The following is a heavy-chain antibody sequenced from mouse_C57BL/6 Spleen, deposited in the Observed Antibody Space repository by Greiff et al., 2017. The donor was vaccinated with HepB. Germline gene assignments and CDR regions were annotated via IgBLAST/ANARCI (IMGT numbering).Heavy chain of an antibody. Sequence: EVQLVEPGPGLVKPSQSLSLTCSVTGYSITSGYYWNWIRQFPGNKLEWMGYISNDGSNNYNPTLKNRISITRDTSKNQFFLKLNSVTTEDTATYDGARGGTTVVARGYFDVWGTGTTVTVSS. CDR2: ISNDGSN. V-gene: IGHV3-6*01. J-gene: IGHJ1*03. CDR3: ARGGTTVVARGYFDV. D-gene: IGHD1-1*01. CDR1: GYSITSGYY.